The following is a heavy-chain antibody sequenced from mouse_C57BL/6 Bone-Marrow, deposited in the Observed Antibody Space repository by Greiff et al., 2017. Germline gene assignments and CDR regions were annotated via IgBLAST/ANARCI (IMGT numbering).Heavy chain of an antibody. CDR3: ARAAYYSNFDFGY. J-gene: IGHJ2*01. V-gene: IGHV5-4*03. CDR2: ISGGGRYT. CDR1: GFPFSSYA. Sequence: VKLMESGGGLVKPGGSLKLSCAASGFPFSSYAMSWVRQTPEKRLEWVATISGGGRYTYYPDNVKGRFTISRDKAKNNLYLQMSHLKSEDTTMYYCARAAYYSNFDFGYWGQGTTLTVSS. D-gene: IGHD2-5*01.